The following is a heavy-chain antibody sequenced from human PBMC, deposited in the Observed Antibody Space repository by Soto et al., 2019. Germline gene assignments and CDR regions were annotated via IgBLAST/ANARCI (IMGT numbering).Heavy chain of an antibody. CDR2: INPNSGGT. D-gene: IGHD3-22*01. V-gene: IGHV1-2*02. CDR1: GYTFTGYY. Sequence: ASVKVSCKXSGYTFTGYYMHWVRQAPGQGLEWMGWINPNSGGTNYAQKFQGRVTMTRDTSISTAYMELSRLRSDDTAVYYCARDYYYDSSGYYLNYGMDVWGQGTTVTVSS. CDR3: ARDYYYDSSGYYLNYGMDV. J-gene: IGHJ6*02.